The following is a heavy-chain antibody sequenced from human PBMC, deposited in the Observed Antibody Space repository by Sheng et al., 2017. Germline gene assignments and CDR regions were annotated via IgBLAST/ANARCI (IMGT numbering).Heavy chain of an antibody. V-gene: IGHV1-18*01. D-gene: IGHD3-3*01. CDR3: ARSVGRFLEWLLGYHDAFDI. J-gene: IGHJ3*02. Sequence: QVQLVQSGAEVKKPGASVKVSCKASGYTFTSYGISWVRQAPGQGLEWMGWISAYNGNTNYAQKLQGRVTMTTDTSTSTAYMELRSLRSDDTAVYYCARSVGRFLEWLLGYHDAFDIWGQGTMVTVSS. CDR1: GYTFTSYG. CDR2: ISAYNGNT.